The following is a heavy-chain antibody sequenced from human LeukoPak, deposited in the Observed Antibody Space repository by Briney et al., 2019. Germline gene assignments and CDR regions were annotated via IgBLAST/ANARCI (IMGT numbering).Heavy chain of an antibody. CDR2: INPNSGGT. D-gene: IGHD3-22*01. Sequence: ASVKVSCTASGYTFTGYYMHWVRQAPGQGLEWMGWINPNSGGTNYAQKFQGRVTMTRDTSISTAYMELSRLRSDDTAVYYCARGLPPRRNSDSSGYYSYYFDYWGQGSLVTVSS. J-gene: IGHJ4*02. CDR1: GYTFTGYY. CDR3: ARGLPPRRNSDSSGYYSYYFDY. V-gene: IGHV1-2*02.